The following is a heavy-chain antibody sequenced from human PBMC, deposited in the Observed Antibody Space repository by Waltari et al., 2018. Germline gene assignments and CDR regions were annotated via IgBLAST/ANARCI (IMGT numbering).Heavy chain of an antibody. CDR1: GYTFTGYY. Sequence: QVQLVQSGAEVKKPGASVKVSCKASGYTFTGYYMHWVRQATGQGLEWMGRINPNSGGTNYAQKFQGRVTMTRDTSISTAYMELSRLRSDDTAVYYCAREVIRTFPYHNPTDYWGQGTLVTVSS. D-gene: IGHD3-16*01. CDR3: AREVIRTFPYHNPTDY. J-gene: IGHJ4*02. CDR2: INPNSGGT. V-gene: IGHV1-2*06.